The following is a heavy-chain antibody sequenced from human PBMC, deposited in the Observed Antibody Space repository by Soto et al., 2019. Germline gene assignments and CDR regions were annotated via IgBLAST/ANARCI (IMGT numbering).Heavy chain of an antibody. CDR3: AKAMGIAVAGIHKDFDP. CDR2: MNPNSGKT. CDR1: GYTFTSYD. V-gene: IGHV1-8*01. J-gene: IGHJ5*02. D-gene: IGHD6-19*01. Sequence: EASVKVSCKASGYTFTSYDINWVRQATGQGLEWMGWMNPNSGKTGYAQKFQGRVTMTRDTSISTTYMELSSLRSEDTAVYYCAKAMGIAVAGIHKDFDPWCQGTLVTVS.